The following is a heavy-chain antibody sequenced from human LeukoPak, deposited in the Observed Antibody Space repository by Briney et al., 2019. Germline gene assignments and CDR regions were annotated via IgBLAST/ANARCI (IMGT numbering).Heavy chain of an antibody. CDR1: GFTFSSYW. Sequence: PGGSLRLSCAASGFTFSSYWMHWVRHAPGKGLVWVSRINSDGSSTNYADSVKGRFTISRDNAKNTLYLQMNSLRAEDTAVYYCARGYCSSTSCYSFDYWGQGTLVTVSS. V-gene: IGHV3-74*01. J-gene: IGHJ4*02. D-gene: IGHD2-2*02. CDR2: INSDGSST. CDR3: ARGYCSSTSCYSFDY.